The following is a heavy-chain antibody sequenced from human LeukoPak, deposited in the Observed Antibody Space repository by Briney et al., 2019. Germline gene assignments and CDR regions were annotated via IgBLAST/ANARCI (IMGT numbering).Heavy chain of an antibody. V-gene: IGHV1-69*02. CDR2: IIPILGIA. J-gene: IGHJ6*02. CDR3: ASDLGDYGYGMGV. CDR1: GGTFSSYT. Sequence: SVKVSCKASGGTFSSYTISWVRQAPGQGLEWMGRIIPILGIANYAQKFQGRVTITADKSTSTAYMELSSLRSEDTAVYYCASDLGDYGYGMGVWGQGTTVTVSS. D-gene: IGHD4-17*01.